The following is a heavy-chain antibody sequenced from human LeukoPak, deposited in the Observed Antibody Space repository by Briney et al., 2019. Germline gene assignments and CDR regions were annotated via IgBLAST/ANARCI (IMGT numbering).Heavy chain of an antibody. D-gene: IGHD5-24*01. Sequence: GGSLRLSCAASGFTFDDYAMHWVRQAPGKGLEWVSGISWNSGSIGYADSVKGRFTISRDNAKNSLYLQMNSLRAEDTALYYCAKAMAARYFDYWGQGTLVTVSS. V-gene: IGHV3-9*01. CDR2: ISWNSGSI. J-gene: IGHJ4*02. CDR3: AKAMAARYFDY. CDR1: GFTFDDYA.